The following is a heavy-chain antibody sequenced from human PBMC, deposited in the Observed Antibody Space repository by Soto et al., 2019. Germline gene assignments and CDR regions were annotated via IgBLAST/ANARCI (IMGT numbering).Heavy chain of an antibody. Sequence: PGGSLRLSCVGSGFTFSSHVMTWVRQAPGKGLEWVSSISGNSSSIYYAESVKGRFTISRDNAKNSLYLQMNSLRDEDTALYYCARDPHNYDFWSARIWFDPWGQGTLVTVSS. V-gene: IGHV3-48*02. CDR1: GFTFSSHV. J-gene: IGHJ5*02. D-gene: IGHD3-3*01. CDR3: ARDPHNYDFWSARIWFDP. CDR2: ISGNSSSI.